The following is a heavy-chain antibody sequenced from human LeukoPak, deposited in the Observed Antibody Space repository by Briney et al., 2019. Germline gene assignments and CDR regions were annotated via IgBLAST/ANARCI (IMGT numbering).Heavy chain of an antibody. V-gene: IGHV3-48*03. CDR3: ARQASGDGYNFDY. D-gene: IGHD5-24*01. J-gene: IGHJ4*02. CDR2: ISSSGSPI. Sequence: GGSLRLSCAASGFTFRAYQMSWVRQVPGKGLECVSYISSSGSPIYYADSVKGRFTISRDNAENSLYLQMNSLRVEDTALYYCARQASGDGYNFDYWGQGTLVTVSS. CDR1: GFTFRAYQ.